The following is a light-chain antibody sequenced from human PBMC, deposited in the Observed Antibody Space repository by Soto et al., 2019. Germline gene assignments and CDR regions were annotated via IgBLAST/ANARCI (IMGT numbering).Light chain of an antibody. V-gene: IGKV3-20*01. CDR2: GAS. CDR1: QSATSTY. J-gene: IGKJ1*01. CDR3: QQYGTSPT. Sequence: DIVLTQSPGILSLSPGERATLSCRASQSATSTYLAWYQQKPGQAPRLLIYGASNRATGIPDRFSGGGSGTDITLTISRLEPEDFAFFYCQQYGTSPTFGQGTKVEIK.